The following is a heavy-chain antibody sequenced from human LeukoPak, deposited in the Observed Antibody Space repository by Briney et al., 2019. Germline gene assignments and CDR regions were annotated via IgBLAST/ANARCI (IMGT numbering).Heavy chain of an antibody. CDR3: VSQSGYSSSSLDY. V-gene: IGHV6-1*01. Sequence: SQTLLLTCAISGDSVSSDSAAWNWIRQSPSRGLEWLGRTYYRSKWYNDYAVSVKSRITINPDTSKNQFSLQLNSVTPEDTAVYYCVSQSGYSSSSLDYWGQGTLVTVSS. CDR2: TYYRSKWYN. D-gene: IGHD6-6*01. J-gene: IGHJ4*02. CDR1: GDSVSSDSAA.